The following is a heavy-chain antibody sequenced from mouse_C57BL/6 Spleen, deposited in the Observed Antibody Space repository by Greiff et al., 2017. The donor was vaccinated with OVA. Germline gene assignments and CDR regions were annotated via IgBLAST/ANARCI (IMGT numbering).Heavy chain of an antibody. CDR2: IYPGGGYT. CDR3: ARKKDFDY. CDR1: GYTFTNYW. Sequence: VQLQESGAELVRPGTSVKMSCKASGYTFTNYWIGWAKQRPGHGLEWIGDIYPGGGYTNYNEKFKGKATLTADKSSSTAYMQFSSLTSEDSAIYYCARKKDFDYWGQGTTLTVSS. V-gene: IGHV1-63*01. J-gene: IGHJ2*01.